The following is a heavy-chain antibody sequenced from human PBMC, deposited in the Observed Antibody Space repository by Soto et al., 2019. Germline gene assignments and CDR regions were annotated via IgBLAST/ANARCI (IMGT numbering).Heavy chain of an antibody. Sequence: GGSLRLSYAASGFNVNVYGMHWFRQAPYKGLEWVALISYDGSNQYYADSVKGRFTISRDNSKNTLFLQMNSLRADDTAVYYCAKDQASGQGSFDSWGQGTLVTVSS. CDR1: GFNVNVYG. CDR2: ISYDGSNQ. J-gene: IGHJ4*02. V-gene: IGHV3-30*18. CDR3: AKDQASGQGSFDS.